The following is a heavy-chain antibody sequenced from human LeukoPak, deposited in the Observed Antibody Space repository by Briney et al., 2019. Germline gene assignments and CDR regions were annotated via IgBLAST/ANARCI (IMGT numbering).Heavy chain of an antibody. CDR1: GGSIFTYY. CDR3: ARPHYYDSSGYYYEGGAFDL. J-gene: IGHJ3*01. V-gene: IGHV4-59*08. D-gene: IGHD3-22*01. CDR2: INYSGRT. Sequence: SETLSLTCTVSGGSIFTYYWTWIRQPPGKGLEWIGSINYSGRTNFNPSLKSRVTLSIDASKNQFSLMLTAVTAADTAVYYCARPHYYDSSGYYYEGGAFDLWGQGTMVTVSS.